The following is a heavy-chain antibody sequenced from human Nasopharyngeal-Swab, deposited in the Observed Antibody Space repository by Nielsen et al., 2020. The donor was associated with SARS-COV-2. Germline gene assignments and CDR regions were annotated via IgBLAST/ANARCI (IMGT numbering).Heavy chain of an antibody. V-gene: IGHV5-51*01. CDR2: IYPGDSDT. J-gene: IGHJ4*02. D-gene: IGHD6-13*01. Sequence: VRQMPGKGLEWMGIIYPGDSDTRCSPSFQGQVTISADKSISTAYLQWSSLKASDTAMYYCARPSSSWYDFDYWGQGTLVTVSS. CDR3: ARPSSSWYDFDY.